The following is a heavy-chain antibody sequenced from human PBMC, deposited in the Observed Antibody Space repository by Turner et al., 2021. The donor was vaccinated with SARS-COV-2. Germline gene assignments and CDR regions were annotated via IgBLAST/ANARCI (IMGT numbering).Heavy chain of an antibody. V-gene: IGHV3-20*04. CDR1: GFTFVDYG. D-gene: IGHD3-10*01. J-gene: IGHJ4*02. CDR2: INWNGGST. Sequence: EVQPVVSGGGVVRHGGSLILPCAASGFTFVDYGMSWVRQAPGKGLEWVFGINWNGGSTGYADSVKGRFTISRDNAKNSLYLQMNSLRAEDTALYYCARDRGEGWFGESHYFDYWGQGTLVTVSS. CDR3: ARDRGEGWFGESHYFDY.